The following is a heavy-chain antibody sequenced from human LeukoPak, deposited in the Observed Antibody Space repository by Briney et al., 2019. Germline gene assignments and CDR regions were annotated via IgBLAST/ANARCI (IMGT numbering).Heavy chain of an antibody. J-gene: IGHJ5*02. Sequence: PSETLSLTCTVSGGSISRYYWSWIRQAPGKGPEWIGNIYRGRTRLNPSLTSRVAISVDMSKSQVSLSLTSVTAADTAIYYCAGEGEYGDSYSWGQGALVIVSA. CDR2: IYRGRT. V-gene: IGHV4-59*12. D-gene: IGHD2-21*01. CDR1: GGSISRYY. CDR3: AGEGEYGDSYS.